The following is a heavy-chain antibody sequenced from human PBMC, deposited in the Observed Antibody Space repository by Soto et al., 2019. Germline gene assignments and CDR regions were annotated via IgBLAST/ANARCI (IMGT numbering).Heavy chain of an antibody. CDR3: ARDRRYSSRVPPLVDV. J-gene: IGHJ6*02. CDR2: IIPIFGTA. Sequence: QVQLVQSGAEVKKPGSSVKVSCKASAGTFSSYAISWVRQAPGQGLEWMGGIIPIFGTANYAQKFQGRVTITSDESTSKAYMELSSLRSEDTDVYYCARDRRYSSRVPPLVDVWGQGTTVTVSS. D-gene: IGHD6-13*01. CDR1: AGTFSSYA. V-gene: IGHV1-69*05.